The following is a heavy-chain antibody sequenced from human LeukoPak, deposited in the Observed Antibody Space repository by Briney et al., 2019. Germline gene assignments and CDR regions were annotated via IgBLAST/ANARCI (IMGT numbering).Heavy chain of an antibody. CDR2: FDTEDGET. CDR1: GYTLTELS. V-gene: IGHV1-24*01. D-gene: IGHD6-6*01. Sequence: GASVKVSCKVSGYTLTELSMHWVRQAPGKGLEWMGGFDTEDGETIYAQKFQGRVTMTEDTSTDTAHMELSSLRSEDTAVYYCALGGAARGNYFDYWGQGTLVTVSS. J-gene: IGHJ4*02. CDR3: ALGGAARGNYFDY.